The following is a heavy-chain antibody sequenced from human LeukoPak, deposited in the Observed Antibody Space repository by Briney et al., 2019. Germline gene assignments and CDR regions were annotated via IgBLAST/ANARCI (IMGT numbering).Heavy chain of an antibody. CDR2: INPNSGGT. J-gene: IGHJ4*02. CDR3: ARDGGYSGYGSSDY. Sequence: ASVKVSCKASGYTFTGYYMHWVRQAPGQGLEWMGWINPNSGGTNYAQKFQGRVTMTRDTSISTAYMELSRLRSDDTAVYYCARDGGYSGYGSSDYWGQGTLVTVSS. CDR1: GYTFTGYY. D-gene: IGHD5-12*01. V-gene: IGHV1-2*02.